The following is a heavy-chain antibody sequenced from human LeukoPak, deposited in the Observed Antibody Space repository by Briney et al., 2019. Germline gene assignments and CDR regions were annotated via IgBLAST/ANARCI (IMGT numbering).Heavy chain of an antibody. Sequence: GGSLRLSCAASGFTFSSYAMSWVRQAPGKGLVWVSRINSDGSSTSYADSVKGRFTISRDNAKNTLSLQMNSLRADDTAVYYCARGYSGTYGIDYWGQGTLVTVSS. D-gene: IGHD1-26*01. CDR3: ARGYSGTYGIDY. V-gene: IGHV3-74*01. J-gene: IGHJ4*02. CDR1: GFTFSSYA. CDR2: INSDGSST.